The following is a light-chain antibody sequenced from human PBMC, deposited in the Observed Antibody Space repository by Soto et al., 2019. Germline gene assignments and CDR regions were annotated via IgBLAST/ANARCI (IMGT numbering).Light chain of an antibody. V-gene: IGKV1-5*03. CDR2: KAS. J-gene: IGKJ2*01. CDR1: QSISGW. CDR3: QQYSSYPYT. Sequence: RQSPATLSVSPGEGATLSCRASQSISGWLAWYQQKAGKAPKLLIYKASTLESAVPSGFSGSGSGAEFTLTISGLQPDDSATYYCQQYSSYPYTFGQGTKVDIK.